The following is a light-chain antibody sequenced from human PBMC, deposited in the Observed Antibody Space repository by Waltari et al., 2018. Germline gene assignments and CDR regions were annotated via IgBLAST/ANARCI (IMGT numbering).Light chain of an antibody. CDR3: SSYTSTTDLV. J-gene: IGLJ3*02. V-gene: IGLV2-14*01. Sequence: QSALTQPASVSGSPGQSITISCTGTTSAVGGYTYVPWHQQHPGKAPKLIIFEVSYRPSGVSNRFSGSKSGNTASLTISGLQPDDEADYYCSSYTSTTDLVFGGGTKVTVL. CDR1: TSAVGGYTY. CDR2: EVS.